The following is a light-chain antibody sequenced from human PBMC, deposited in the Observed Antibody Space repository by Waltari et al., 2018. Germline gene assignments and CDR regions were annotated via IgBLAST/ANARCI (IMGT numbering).Light chain of an antibody. Sequence: QSALTQPRPVSGSPGPSVTISCTGPSSDVGAYNHVAWYQQHPGKAPKLMIYDVDKRPSGVPDRFFGSKSGNTASLTIFALQAEDEAAYHCCSYAGTYTWVFGGGTKLTVL. V-gene: IGLV2-11*01. CDR3: CSYAGTYTWV. CDR1: SSDVGAYNH. CDR2: DVD. J-gene: IGLJ3*02.